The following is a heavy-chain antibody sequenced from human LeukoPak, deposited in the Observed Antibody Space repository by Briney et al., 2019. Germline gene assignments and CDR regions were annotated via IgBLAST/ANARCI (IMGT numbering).Heavy chain of an antibody. J-gene: IGHJ4*02. CDR2: ISGSGGST. V-gene: IGHV3-23*01. D-gene: IGHD3-10*01. Sequence: GGSLRLSCAASGFTFSSYSMNWVRQAPGKGLEWVSAISGSGGSTYYADSVKGRFTISRDNSKNTLYLQMNSLRAEDTAVYYXAKALLWFGELGYWGQGTLVTVSS. CDR1: GFTFSSYS. CDR3: AKALLWFGELGY.